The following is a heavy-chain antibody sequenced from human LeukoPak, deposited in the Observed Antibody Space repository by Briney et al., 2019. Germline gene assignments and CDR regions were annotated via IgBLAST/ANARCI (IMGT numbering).Heavy chain of an antibody. D-gene: IGHD3-10*01. CDR3: ARDRPGSMDV. V-gene: IGHV3-11*04. J-gene: IGHJ6*02. CDR2: ITDSGSNT. Sequence: GGSLRLSCAASGFTFSDYYMSWIRQAPGKGLEWLSYITDSGSNTYYADSVKGRFTISRDNGKNSLYLQMNSLRAEDTAVYYCARDRPGSMDVWGQGTTVTVSS. CDR1: GFTFSDYY.